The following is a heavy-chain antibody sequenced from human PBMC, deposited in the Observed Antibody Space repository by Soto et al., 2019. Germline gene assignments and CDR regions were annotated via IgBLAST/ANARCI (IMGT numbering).Heavy chain of an antibody. CDR1: GFIFSIYA. J-gene: IGHJ3*01. CDR2: ITNNGDTT. D-gene: IGHD5-12*01. Sequence: EKQLVESGGALAQPGGSLRLSCVGSGFIFSIYALTWVRQAPGKGLEWVSLITNNGDTTFFGDSVKGRFSISRDNSKNTLYLQLENLRAEDTAVYYCAMSAGYGGAFDVWGQGTMVAVSS. V-gene: IGHV3-23*04. CDR3: AMSAGYGGAFDV.